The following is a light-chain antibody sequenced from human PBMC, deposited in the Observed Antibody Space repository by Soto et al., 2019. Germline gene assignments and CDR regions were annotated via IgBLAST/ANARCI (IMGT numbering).Light chain of an antibody. Sequence: SVLTQSPGTLSLSPGEGVTLSCRTSQSISSTYLAWYQQRPGQAPRLLIYAASSRATGIPDRFSGSGSGTDFTLTISRLEPEDFAVYYCQQYFASLYTFGQGTKVDIK. V-gene: IGKV3-20*01. CDR2: AAS. CDR3: QQYFASLYT. CDR1: QSISSTY. J-gene: IGKJ2*01.